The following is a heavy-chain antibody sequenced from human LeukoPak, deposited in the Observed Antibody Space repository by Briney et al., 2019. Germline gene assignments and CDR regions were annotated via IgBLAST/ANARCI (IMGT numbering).Heavy chain of an antibody. J-gene: IGHJ4*02. CDR2: ISGSGGST. CDR1: GFTSSSYA. V-gene: IGHV3-23*01. CDR3: AKSAGYYYDSSGYLFDY. Sequence: GRSLRLSCAASGFTSSSYAMSWVRQAPGKGLEWVSAISGSGGSTYYADSVKGRFTISRDNSKNTLYLQMNSLRAEDTAVYYCAKSAGYYYDSSGYLFDYWGQGTLVTVSS. D-gene: IGHD3-22*01.